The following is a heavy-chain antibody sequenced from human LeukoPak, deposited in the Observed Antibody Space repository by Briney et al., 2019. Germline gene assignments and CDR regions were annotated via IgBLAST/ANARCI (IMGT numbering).Heavy chain of an antibody. V-gene: IGHV4-30-2*01. CDR3: AKMSDPRKFDL. CDR1: GDSISRNGYY. Sequence: PSETLSLTCTVSGDSISRNGYYWNWIRQPPGKGLEWIGYIYHSGDNIYNPYLKSRVTISVDRSKNQFSLKLSSVTAADTAVYYCAKMSDPRKFDLWGQGTLVTVSS. J-gene: IGHJ5*02. CDR2: IYHSGDN.